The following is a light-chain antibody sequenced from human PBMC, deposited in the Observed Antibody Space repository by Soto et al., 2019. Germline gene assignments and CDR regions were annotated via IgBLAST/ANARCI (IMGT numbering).Light chain of an antibody. Sequence: EIVLTQSPGTLSLSPGERATLSCRASQSISISYLAWYQQKAGLAPRLLIYGASIRATSIPDRFSGSGSGTDFTLTISRLEPEDFAIYYCQQFGSSPPSVTFGQGTRLDIK. V-gene: IGKV3-20*01. J-gene: IGKJ5*01. CDR1: QSISISY. CDR2: GAS. CDR3: QQFGSSPPSVT.